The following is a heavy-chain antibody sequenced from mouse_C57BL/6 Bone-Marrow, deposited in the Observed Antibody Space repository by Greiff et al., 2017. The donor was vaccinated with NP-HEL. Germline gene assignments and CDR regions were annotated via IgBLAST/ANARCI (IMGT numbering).Heavy chain of an antibody. CDR1: GYTFTAYE. CDR3: TSYDYDGGYAMDC. V-gene: IGHV1-15*01. J-gene: IGHJ4*01. D-gene: IGHD2-4*01. CDR2: IDPETGGT. Sequence: QVQLQQSGAELVRPGASVTLSCKASGYTFTAYEMHWVKQTPVHGLEWIGSIDPETGGTAYTQKFKGKAILTADKSSSTAYMEHRSLTSEDSGVYYCTSYDYDGGYAMDCWGQGTSVTVSS.